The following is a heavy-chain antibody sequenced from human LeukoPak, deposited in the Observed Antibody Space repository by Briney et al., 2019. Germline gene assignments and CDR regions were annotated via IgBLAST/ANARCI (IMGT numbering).Heavy chain of an antibody. CDR2: ISSSSSYI. J-gene: IGHJ3*02. V-gene: IGHV3-21*01. CDR1: GFTFSSYS. D-gene: IGHD3-10*01. CDR3: ARETYYYGSGRTARDAFDI. Sequence: PGGSLRHSCAASGFTFSSYSMNWVRQAPGKGLEWVSSISSSSSYIYYADSVKGRFTISRDNAKNSLYLQMNSLRAEDTAVYYCARETYYYGSGRTARDAFDIWGQGTMVTVSS.